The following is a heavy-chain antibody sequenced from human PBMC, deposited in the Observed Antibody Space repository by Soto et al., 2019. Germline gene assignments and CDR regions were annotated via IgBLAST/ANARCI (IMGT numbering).Heavy chain of an antibody. CDR2: IYPGDSDT. V-gene: IGHV5-51*01. CDR3: ARSAGRGGLLWFGEPLGEAFDI. CDR1: GYSFTSYW. J-gene: IGHJ3*02. Sequence: GESLKISCKGSGYSFTSYWIGWVRQMPGKGLEWMRIIYPGDSDTRYSPSFQGQVTISADKSISTAYLQWSSLKASDTAMYYCARSAGRGGLLWFGEPLGEAFDIWGQGTMVTVSS. D-gene: IGHD3-10*01.